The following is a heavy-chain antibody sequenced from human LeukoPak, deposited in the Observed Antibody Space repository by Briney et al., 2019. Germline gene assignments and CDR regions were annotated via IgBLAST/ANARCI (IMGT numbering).Heavy chain of an antibody. CDR1: GYTFTGYY. Sequence: ASVKVSCKASGYTFTGYYVHWVRQAPGQGLEWMGWINPNSGGTNYAQKFQGRVTMTRDTSISTAYMELSRLRSDDTAVYYCAAAHSGGKTGYFDYWGQGTLVTVSS. CDR3: AAAHSGGKTGYFDY. CDR2: INPNSGGT. D-gene: IGHD2-15*01. J-gene: IGHJ4*02. V-gene: IGHV1-2*02.